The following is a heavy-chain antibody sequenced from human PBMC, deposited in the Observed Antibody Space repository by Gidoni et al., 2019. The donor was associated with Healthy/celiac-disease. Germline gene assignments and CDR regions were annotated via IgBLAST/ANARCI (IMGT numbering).Heavy chain of an antibody. Sequence: EVKKPGSSVKVSCKASGGTFSSYAISWVRQAPGQGREWMGGIMPIFGTANYAQKFQGRVTITADESTSTAYMELSSLRSEDTAVYYCARADGDYVLRAFDIWGQGTMVTVSS. CDR2: IMPIFGTA. J-gene: IGHJ3*02. CDR3: ARADGDYVLRAFDI. D-gene: IGHD4-17*01. V-gene: IGHV1-69*01. CDR1: GGTFSSYA.